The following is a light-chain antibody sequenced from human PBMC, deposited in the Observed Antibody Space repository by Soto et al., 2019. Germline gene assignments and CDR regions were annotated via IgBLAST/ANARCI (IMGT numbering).Light chain of an antibody. Sequence: EIVMTPSPATLSVSPGDGATLSCRASQGIGDTLAWYQHKPGQTPRLLIYDTSTRATGVPARFSGSRSGPDFTLTISGLESEDFAVYYCQQYFSSPWAFGQGTKVDIK. CDR3: QQYFSSPWA. CDR1: QGIGDT. J-gene: IGKJ1*01. V-gene: IGKV3-15*01. CDR2: DTS.